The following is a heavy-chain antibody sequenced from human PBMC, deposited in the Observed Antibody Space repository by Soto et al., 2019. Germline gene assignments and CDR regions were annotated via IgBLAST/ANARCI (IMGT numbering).Heavy chain of an antibody. CDR1: GRSISSGGYS. D-gene: IGHD6-13*01. Sequence: PSETLSLTCAVSGRSISSGGYSWSWIRQPPGKGLEWIGYIYHSGSTYYNPSLKSRVTISVDRSKNQFSLKLSSVTAADTAVYYCARGHLGAIFPSIAAAGTWFDPWGQGTLVTVSS. CDR2: IYHSGST. V-gene: IGHV4-30-2*01. J-gene: IGHJ5*02. CDR3: ARGHLGAIFPSIAAAGTWFDP.